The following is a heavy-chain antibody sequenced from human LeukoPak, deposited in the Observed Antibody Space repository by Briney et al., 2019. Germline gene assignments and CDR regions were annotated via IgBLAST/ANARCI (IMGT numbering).Heavy chain of an antibody. V-gene: IGHV3-7*01. CDR1: GFTFSSYW. Sequence: GGSLRLSCAASGFTFSSYWMSWVRQAPGKGLEWVANIKQDGSEKYYVDSVKGRFTISRDNAKKSLYLQMNSLRAEDTAVYYCARDRTGGSVPSDYWGQGTLVTVSS. CDR2: IKQDGSEK. D-gene: IGHD2-15*01. CDR3: ARDRTGGSVPSDY. J-gene: IGHJ4*02.